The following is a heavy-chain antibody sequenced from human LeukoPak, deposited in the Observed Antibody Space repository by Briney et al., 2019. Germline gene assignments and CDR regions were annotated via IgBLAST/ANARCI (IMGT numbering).Heavy chain of an antibody. V-gene: IGHV4-34*01. CDR1: GGSFSGYY. CDR3: AMTGARIAVAA. CDR2: IDHSGST. Sequence: SETLSLTCAVYGGSFSGYYWSWIRQPPGKGLEWIGEIDHSGSTNYNPSLKSRVTISVDTSKNQFSLKLSSVTAADTAVYYCAMTGARIAVAAWGQGTLVTVSS. D-gene: IGHD6-19*01. J-gene: IGHJ5*02.